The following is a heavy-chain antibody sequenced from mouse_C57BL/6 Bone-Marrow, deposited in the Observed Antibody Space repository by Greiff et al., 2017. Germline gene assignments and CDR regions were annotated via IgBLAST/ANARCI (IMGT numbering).Heavy chain of an antibody. CDR1: GYTFTSYG. J-gene: IGHJ1*03. D-gene: IGHD2-2*01. CDR3: ARWFLDV. CDR2: IYPRSGNT. V-gene: IGHV1-81*01. Sequence: VQRVESGAELVRPGASVKLSCKASGYTFTSYGISWVKQRTGQGLEWIGEIYPRSGNTYYNAKFKGKATLTADKSSSTAYMALRSLTSEDSAVYFCARWFLDVWGTGTTVTVSS.